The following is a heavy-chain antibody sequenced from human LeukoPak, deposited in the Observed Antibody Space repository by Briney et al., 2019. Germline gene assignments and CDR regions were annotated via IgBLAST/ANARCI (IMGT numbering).Heavy chain of an antibody. V-gene: IGHV3-48*03. CDR1: GFTFSSYE. CDR2: ISSSGSTI. CDR3: AKGAYDYIEIGYFDS. D-gene: IGHD5-12*01. Sequence: PGGSLRLSCAASGFTFSSYEMNWVRQAPGKGLEWVSYISSSGSTIYYADSVKGRFTISRDNSKNTVFLQMNSLRAEDTAIYYCAKGAYDYIEIGYFDSWGQGTLVTVSS. J-gene: IGHJ4*02.